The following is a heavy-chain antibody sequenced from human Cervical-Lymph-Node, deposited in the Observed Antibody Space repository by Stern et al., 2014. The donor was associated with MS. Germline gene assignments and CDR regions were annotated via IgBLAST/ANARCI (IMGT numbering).Heavy chain of an antibody. CDR1: GFTFSNHC. Sequence: EVQLVESGGGLVKPGGSLRLSCAASGFTFSNHCMNWVRQAPGQGLEWVSSISSSSSYIYYADSVKGRFTISRDNAKNSVYLQMTYLRAEDTAVYYCARGRDSTKYGMDVWGQGTTVTVSS. CDR3: ARGRDSTKYGMDV. CDR2: ISSSSSYI. V-gene: IGHV3-21*01. D-gene: IGHD6-13*01. J-gene: IGHJ6*02.